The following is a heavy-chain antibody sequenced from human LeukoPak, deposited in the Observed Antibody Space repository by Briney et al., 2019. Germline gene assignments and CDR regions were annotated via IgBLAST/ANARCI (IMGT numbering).Heavy chain of an antibody. CDR1: GGSISSYY. CDR2: IYTSGST. V-gene: IGHV4-4*07. D-gene: IGHD2-2*02. CDR3: ARSGYCSSTSCYTHDAFDI. Sequence: PSETLSLTCTVSGGSISSYYWSWIRQPAGKGPEWIGRIYTSGSTNYNPSLKSRVTMSVDTSKNQFSLKLSSVTAADTAVYYCARSGYCSSTSCYTHDAFDIWGQGTMVTVSS. J-gene: IGHJ3*02.